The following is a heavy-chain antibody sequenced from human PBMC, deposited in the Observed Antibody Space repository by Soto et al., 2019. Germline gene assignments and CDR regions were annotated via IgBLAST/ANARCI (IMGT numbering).Heavy chain of an antibody. CDR2: IYYSGST. J-gene: IGHJ4*02. CDR1: GGSISSYY. D-gene: IGHD5-12*01. CDR3: ARNSKRRYNGDDKHGD. V-gene: IGHV4-59*01. Sequence: SETLSCTCTVSGGSISSYYWCWLRQPPGKGLEWIGYIYYSGSTKSTSSLKSRVTISVDTSKNQFSLKLSSVTAADTAVYYCARNSKRRYNGDDKHGDWGQGTLVTVSS.